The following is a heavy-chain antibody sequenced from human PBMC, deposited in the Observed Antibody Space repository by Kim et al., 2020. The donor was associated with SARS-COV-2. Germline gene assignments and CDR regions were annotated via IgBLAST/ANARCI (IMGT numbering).Heavy chain of an antibody. V-gene: IGHV1-3*01. CDR1: GYTFTSYA. Sequence: ASVKVSCKASGYTFTSYAMHWVRQAPGQRLEWMGWINAGNGNTKYSQKFQGRVTITRDTSASTAYMELSSLRSEDTAVYYCARGAVAGMFAPLYYFDYWGQGTLVTVSS. CDR2: INAGNGNT. CDR3: ARGAVAGMFAPLYYFDY. D-gene: IGHD6-19*01. J-gene: IGHJ4*02.